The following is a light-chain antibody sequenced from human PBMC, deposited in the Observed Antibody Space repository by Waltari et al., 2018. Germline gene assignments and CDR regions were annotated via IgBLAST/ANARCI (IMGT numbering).Light chain of an antibody. CDR2: KVS. Sequence: DVVMTQSPLSLPVTLGQPASISCRSSQSLVHSDGNTYLNWFQQRPGQSPRRLMYKVSNRDSGVPDRVSGSGSGTDFTLEISRVEAEDVGVYYCMQGTHWPRTFGQGTKVEIK. J-gene: IGKJ1*01. CDR3: MQGTHWPRT. V-gene: IGKV2-30*02. CDR1: QSLVHSDGNTY.